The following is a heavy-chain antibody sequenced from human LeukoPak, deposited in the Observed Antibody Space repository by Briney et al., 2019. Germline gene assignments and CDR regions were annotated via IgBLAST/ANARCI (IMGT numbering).Heavy chain of an antibody. D-gene: IGHD5-24*01. CDR3: ARDTGYNTFDY. CDR2: IKEDGSDK. J-gene: IGHJ4*02. Sequence: GGSLRLSCATSGFTFSSYWMSWVRQAPGKGLEWVANIKEDGSDKYYVDSVKGRFTISRDNAKKSLYLQMNSLRAEDTAVYYCARDTGYNTFDYWGQGTLVTVSS. CDR1: GFTFSSYW. V-gene: IGHV3-7*05.